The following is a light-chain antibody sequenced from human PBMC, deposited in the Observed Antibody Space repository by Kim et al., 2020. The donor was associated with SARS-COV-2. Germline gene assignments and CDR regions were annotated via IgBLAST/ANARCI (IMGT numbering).Light chain of an antibody. J-gene: IGLJ1*01. CDR1: KLDDKY. CDR2: QDY. CDR3: QAWDAVTHV. Sequence: SYELTQPPSVSVSPGQTASITCSGDKLDDKYVNWYQQRPGQSPVLVIYQDYRRPSVIPERFSGSSSGNTATLTISGAQVMDEADYYCQAWDAVTHVFGPGTKVTVL. V-gene: IGLV3-1*01.